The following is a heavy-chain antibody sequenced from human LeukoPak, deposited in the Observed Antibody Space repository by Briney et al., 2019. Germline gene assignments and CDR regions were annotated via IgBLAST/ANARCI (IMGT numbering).Heavy chain of an antibody. V-gene: IGHV3-53*05. J-gene: IGHJ4*02. CDR1: GFTVSSNY. CDR3: ARVGYWGDYVFDF. CDR2: IYSGGST. D-gene: IGHD4-17*01. Sequence: PGGSLRLSCAASGFTVSSNYMSWVRQAPGKGLEWVSVIYSGGSTYYADSVKGRFTISRDNSKHTLYLQMNSLRAEDTAVYYCARVGYWGDYVFDFWGPGTLVTVSS.